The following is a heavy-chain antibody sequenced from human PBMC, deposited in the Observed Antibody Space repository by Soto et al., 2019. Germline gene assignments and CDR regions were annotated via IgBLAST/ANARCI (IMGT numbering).Heavy chain of an antibody. Sequence: GGSLRLSCAASGFTFSSYAMSWVRQAPGKGLEWVSAISGSGGSTYYADSVKGRFTISRDNSKNTLYLQMNSLRAEDTAVYYCARVGHSSSWYENWFDPWGQGTLVTVSS. J-gene: IGHJ5*02. V-gene: IGHV3-23*01. D-gene: IGHD6-13*01. CDR2: ISGSGGST. CDR3: ARVGHSSSWYENWFDP. CDR1: GFTFSSYA.